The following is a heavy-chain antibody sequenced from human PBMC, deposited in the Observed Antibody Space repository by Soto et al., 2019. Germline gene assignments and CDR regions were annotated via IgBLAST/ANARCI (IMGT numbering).Heavy chain of an antibody. D-gene: IGHD5-18*01. Sequence: GESLKISCKGSGYSFTSYWIGWVRQMPGKGLEWMGIIYPGDSDTTYSPSFQGQVTISADKSISTAYLQWSSLKASDTAMCYCARRGAMVTFDYYGMDVWGQGTTVTVSS. CDR1: GYSFTSYW. CDR2: IYPGDSDT. J-gene: IGHJ6*02. V-gene: IGHV5-51*01. CDR3: ARRGAMVTFDYYGMDV.